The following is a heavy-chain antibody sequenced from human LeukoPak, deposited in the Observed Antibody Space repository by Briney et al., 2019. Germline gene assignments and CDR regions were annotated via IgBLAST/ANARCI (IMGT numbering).Heavy chain of an antibody. J-gene: IGHJ6*02. CDR3: ARVHRRSRRDYYYGMDV. CDR1: GYTFTGYY. CDR2: INPNSGGT. Sequence: ASVKVSCKASGYTFTGYYMHWVRQAPGQGLEWMGWINPNSGGTNYAQKFQGRVTMTRDTSISTAYMELSRLRSDDTAVYYCARVHRRSRRDYYYGMDVWGQGTTVTVSS. D-gene: IGHD6-6*01. V-gene: IGHV1-2*02.